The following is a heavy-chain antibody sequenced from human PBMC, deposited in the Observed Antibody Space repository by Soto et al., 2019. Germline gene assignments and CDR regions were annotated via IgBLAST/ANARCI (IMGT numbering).Heavy chain of an antibody. V-gene: IGHV3-15*07. CDR2: IKSKTDGGTT. CDR3: TTDLWFGELLVAFDI. Sequence: EVQLVESGGGLVKPGGSLRLSCAASGFTFSNAWMNWVRQAPGKGLECVGRIKSKTDGGTTDYAAPVKGRFTISRDDSKNTLYLQMNSLKTEDTAVYYCTTDLWFGELLVAFDIWGQGTMVTVSS. J-gene: IGHJ3*02. CDR1: GFTFSNAW. D-gene: IGHD3-10*01.